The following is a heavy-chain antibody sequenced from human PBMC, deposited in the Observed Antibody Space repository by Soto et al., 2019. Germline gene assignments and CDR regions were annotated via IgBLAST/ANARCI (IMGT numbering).Heavy chain of an antibody. J-gene: IGHJ2*01. CDR2: IYSGGST. CDR3: ARVGYSYWGHRGSRYFDL. Sequence: EVPLVESGGGLVQPGGSLRLSCAASGVTVSSNYMSWVRQAPGKGLEWVSVIYSGGSTYYADSVKGRFTISRHNAKNTLYLHMNSLRAEDTAVYYCARVGYSYWGHRGSRYFDLWGRGTLVTVSS. D-gene: IGHD5-18*01. V-gene: IGHV3-53*04. CDR1: GVTVSSNY.